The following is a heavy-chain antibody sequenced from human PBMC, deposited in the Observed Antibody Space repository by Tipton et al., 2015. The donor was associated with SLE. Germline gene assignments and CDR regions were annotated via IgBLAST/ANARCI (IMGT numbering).Heavy chain of an antibody. D-gene: IGHD3-22*01. Sequence: TLSLTCTISGDSINSYYWTWIRQPPGKGLEWIGYVYSSGFSDYNPSLRSRVSRSLDTSKNQFSLRLSSATAADTAVYYCARVGHDVDSSCYNSHYYYYMDVWGKGTTVTVSS. V-gene: IGHV4-59*01. CDR1: GDSINSYY. CDR2: VYSSGFS. J-gene: IGHJ6*03. CDR3: ARVGHDVDSSCYNSHYYYYMDV.